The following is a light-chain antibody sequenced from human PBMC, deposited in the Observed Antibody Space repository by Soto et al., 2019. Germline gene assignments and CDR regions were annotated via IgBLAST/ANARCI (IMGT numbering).Light chain of an antibody. Sequence: QSALTQPRSVSGSPGQSVTISCTGTSSDVGAYNYVSWYQQHPGKAPKLMIYDVIKRPSGVPDRFSGSKSGNTASLTISGLQAEDEADYYCCSYAGSYTPMVFGGGTQLTVL. CDR1: SSDVGAYNY. CDR2: DVI. CDR3: CSYAGSYTPMV. J-gene: IGLJ2*01. V-gene: IGLV2-11*01.